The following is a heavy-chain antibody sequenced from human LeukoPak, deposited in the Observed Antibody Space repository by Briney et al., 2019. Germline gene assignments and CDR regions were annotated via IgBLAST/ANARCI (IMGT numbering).Heavy chain of an antibody. D-gene: IGHD3-22*01. Sequence: GGSLRLSCAASGFTFSSHAMSWVRQAPGKGLEWVSAISGSGGSTYYADSVKGRFTISRDNSKNTLYLQMNSLRAEDTAVYYCAKDRYYYDSSGYSDLWGQGTLVTVSS. CDR3: AKDRYYYDSSGYSDL. V-gene: IGHV3-23*01. CDR1: GFTFSSHA. CDR2: ISGSGGST. J-gene: IGHJ5*02.